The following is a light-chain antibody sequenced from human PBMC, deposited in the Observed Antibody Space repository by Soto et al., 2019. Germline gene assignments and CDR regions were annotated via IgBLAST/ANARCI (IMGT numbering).Light chain of an antibody. Sequence: DIQMTQSPSTLSASVGERVTITCRASQSISSWLAWYQQKPGKVPKVLIYKASSLESGVPSRFSGSGSGTEFTLTISSLQPDDFATYYCQQYNSHSGTFGQGTKV. CDR2: KAS. CDR1: QSISSW. J-gene: IGKJ1*01. V-gene: IGKV1-5*03. CDR3: QQYNSHSGT.